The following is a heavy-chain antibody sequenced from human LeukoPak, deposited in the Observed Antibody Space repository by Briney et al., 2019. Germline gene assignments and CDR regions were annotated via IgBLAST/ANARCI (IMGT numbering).Heavy chain of an antibody. J-gene: IGHJ5*02. Sequence: GGSLRLSCAASGVTFSSYSMNWVRQAPGKGLEWVSYISSASNTIYYADSVKGRFTISRDNAKNSLYLQMNSLRAEDTAMYYCARDGWFGDYNWFDPWGQGTLVTVSS. CDR3: ARDGWFGDYNWFDP. V-gene: IGHV3-48*01. CDR2: ISSASNTI. CDR1: GVTFSSYS. D-gene: IGHD3-10*01.